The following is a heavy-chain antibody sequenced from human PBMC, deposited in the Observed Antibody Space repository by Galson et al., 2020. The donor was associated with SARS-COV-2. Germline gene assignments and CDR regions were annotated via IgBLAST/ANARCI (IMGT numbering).Heavy chain of an antibody. D-gene: IGHD3-10*01. J-gene: IGHJ3*02. V-gene: IGHV6-1*01. CDR1: GDSVSSNSAA. CDR3: ARDHHGSGRSKNAFDI. CDR2: TYYRSKWYN. Sequence: SQTLSLTCAISGDSVSSNSAAWNWIRQSPSRGLEWLGRTYYRSKWYNDYAVSVKSRITINPDTSKNQFSLQLNSVTPEDTAVYYCARDHHGSGRSKNAFDIWGQGTMVTVSS.